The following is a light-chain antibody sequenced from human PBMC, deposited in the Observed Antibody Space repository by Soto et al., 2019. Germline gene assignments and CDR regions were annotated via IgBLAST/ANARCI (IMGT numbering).Light chain of an antibody. Sequence: QSALTQPASVSGSPGQSSTISCTGTRSDVGGYNYVSWYQQHPGKAPKLMIYEVSNRPSGVSHRFSGSKSGNTASLTISGLQAEDEADYYCSAYTYSSTPYVFGTGTKLTVL. CDR1: RSDVGGYNY. V-gene: IGLV2-14*01. CDR2: EVS. J-gene: IGLJ1*01. CDR3: SAYTYSSTPYV.